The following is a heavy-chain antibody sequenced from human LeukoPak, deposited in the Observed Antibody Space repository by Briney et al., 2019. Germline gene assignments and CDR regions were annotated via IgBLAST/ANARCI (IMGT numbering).Heavy chain of an antibody. J-gene: IGHJ3*02. D-gene: IGHD5-18*01. V-gene: IGHV3-64D*09. CDR2: ISSNGGST. CDR3: VVSYLYAFDI. CDR1: GFTFSSYA. Sequence: GGSLRLSCSASGFTFSSYAMHWVRQAPGRGLEYVSAISSNGGSTYYADSVKGRFTISRDNYKNTLNLQMSSLRAEDTAVYYCVVSYLYAFDIWGQGTMVTVSS.